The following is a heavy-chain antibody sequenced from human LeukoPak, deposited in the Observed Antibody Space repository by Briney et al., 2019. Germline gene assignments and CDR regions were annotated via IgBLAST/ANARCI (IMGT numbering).Heavy chain of an antibody. V-gene: IGHV4-61*01. CDR2: IYYSGST. CDR3: AREQQLVPPYYYYYMDV. CDR1: GGSISSSSYY. J-gene: IGHJ6*03. D-gene: IGHD6-13*01. Sequence: SQTLSLTCTVSGGSISSSSYYWSWIRQPPGKGLEWIGYIYYSGSTNYNPSLKSRVTISVDTSKNQFSLKLSSVTAADTAVYYCAREQQLVPPYYYYYMDVWGKGTTVTVSS.